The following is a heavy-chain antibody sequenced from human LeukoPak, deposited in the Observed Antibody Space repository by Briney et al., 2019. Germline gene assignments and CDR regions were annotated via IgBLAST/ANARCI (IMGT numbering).Heavy chain of an antibody. CDR1: GGSISSHY. CDR3: ARETISGTTGLDY. D-gene: IGHD1-20*01. V-gene: IGHV4-59*11. CDR2: ISYSGST. J-gene: IGHJ4*02. Sequence: SETLSLTCNVSGGSISSHYWSWIRQPPGKGLEWIGYISYSGSTKYNPSLTSRVTISADTSKSQVSLNLTSVTAADTAVYYWARETISGTTGLDYWGQGTLITVSS.